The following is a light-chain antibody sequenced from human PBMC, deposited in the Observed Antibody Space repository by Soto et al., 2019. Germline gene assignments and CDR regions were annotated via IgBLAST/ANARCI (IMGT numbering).Light chain of an antibody. CDR2: GAS. V-gene: IGKV3-20*01. Sequence: EIVLTQSPGTLSLSPGERATLSCRASQSVGSSYLAWYQQKPGQAPRLLIYGASSRATGIPDRFSGSGSGTDFTLTISRLEPEDFAVYYCQQYGSPFGQGTKVDIK. CDR3: QQYGSP. CDR1: QSVGSSY. J-gene: IGKJ1*01.